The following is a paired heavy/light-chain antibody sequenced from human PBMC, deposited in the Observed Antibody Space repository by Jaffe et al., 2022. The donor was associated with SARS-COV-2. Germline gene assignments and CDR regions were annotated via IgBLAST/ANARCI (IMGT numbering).Heavy chain of an antibody. Sequence: EVQLVESGGGLVKPGGSLRLSCAASGFTFSSYSMNWVRQAPGKGLEWVSSISSSSSYIYYADSVKGRFTISRDNAKNSLYLQMNSLRAEDTAVYYCASLYGSGSYAQTYYYYGMDVWGQGTTVTVSS. D-gene: IGHD3-10*01. CDR3: ASLYGSGSYAQTYYYYGMDV. J-gene: IGHJ6*02. CDR2: ISSSSSYI. V-gene: IGHV3-21*01. CDR1: GFTFSSYS.
Light chain of an antibody. CDR3: QQYYSTYT. Sequence: DIVMTQSPDSLAVSLGERATINCKSSQSVLYSSNNKNYLAWYQQKPGQPPKLLIYWASTRESGVPDRFSGSGSGTDFTLTISSLQAEDVAVYYCQQYYSTYTFGQGTKLEIK. J-gene: IGKJ2*01. V-gene: IGKV4-1*01. CDR1: QSVLYSSNNKNY. CDR2: WAS.